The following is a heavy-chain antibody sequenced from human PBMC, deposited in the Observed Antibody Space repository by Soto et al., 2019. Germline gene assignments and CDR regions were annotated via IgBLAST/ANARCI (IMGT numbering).Heavy chain of an antibody. CDR3: ARSTVTYSRGMDV. Sequence: GGSLRLSCAASGFTFTSYEMNWVRQAPGKGLEWISYISSGGSTIYYAGSVKGRFTISRDNAKNSLYLQMNSLRAEDTALYYWARSTVTYSRGMDVWGQGTTVTVSS. V-gene: IGHV3-48*03. D-gene: IGHD4-17*01. CDR2: ISSGGSTI. J-gene: IGHJ6*02. CDR1: GFTFTSYE.